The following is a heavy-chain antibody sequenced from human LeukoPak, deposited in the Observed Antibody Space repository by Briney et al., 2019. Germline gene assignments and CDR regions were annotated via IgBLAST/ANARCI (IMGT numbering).Heavy chain of an antibody. V-gene: IGHV3-7*01. Sequence: PGGSLRLSCAASGFTFSSYWMSWVRQAPGKGLEWVANIKQDGSEKYYVDSVKGRSTISRDNAKNSLYLQMNSLRAEDTAVYYCARDLRYDYVWGSYRQGFDYWGQGTLVTVSS. J-gene: IGHJ4*02. CDR3: ARDLRYDYVWGSYRQGFDY. CDR1: GFTFSSYW. CDR2: IKQDGSEK. D-gene: IGHD3-16*02.